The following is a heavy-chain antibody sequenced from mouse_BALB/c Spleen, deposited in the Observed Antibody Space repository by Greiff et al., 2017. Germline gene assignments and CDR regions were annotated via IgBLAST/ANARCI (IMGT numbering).Heavy chain of an antibody. J-gene: IGHJ4*01. V-gene: IGHV1-31*01. D-gene: IGHD2-1*01. CDR3: ARWGGNYVDAMDY. CDR1: GYSFTGYY. Sequence: DVQLQESGPELVKPGASVKISCKASGYSFTGYYMHWVKQSHVKSLEWIGRINPYNGATSYNQNFKDKASLTVDKSSSTAYMELHSLTSEDSAVYYCARWGGNYVDAMDYWGQGTSVTVSS. CDR2: INPYNGAT.